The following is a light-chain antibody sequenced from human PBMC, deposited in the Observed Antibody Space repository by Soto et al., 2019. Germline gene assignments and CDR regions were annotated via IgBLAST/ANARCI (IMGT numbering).Light chain of an antibody. CDR2: AAS. J-gene: IGKJ4*01. Sequence: DIQMTQSPSSLSASVGDRVTITCRASQGISNYLAWYQQKPGKVPKLLIYAASTLQSGVPSRFSGSVSGTDSAPTIGALRPEDVATYQCQNYTSAPLPSGGGTKVESK. CDR3: QNYTSAPLP. V-gene: IGKV1-27*01. CDR1: QGISNY.